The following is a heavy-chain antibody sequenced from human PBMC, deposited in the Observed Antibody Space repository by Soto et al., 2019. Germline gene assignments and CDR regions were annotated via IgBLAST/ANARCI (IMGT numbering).Heavy chain of an antibody. CDR2: ISAYNGNT. V-gene: IGHV1-18*01. Sequence: GASVKVSCKASGYTFTSYGISWVRQAPGQGLEWMGWISAYNGNTNYAQKLQGRVTMTTDTSTSTAYMELRSLRSDDAAVYYCARDVVWFGELSRSGGYYYYYMDVWGKGTTVTVSS. CDR3: ARDVVWFGELSRSGGYYYYYMDV. D-gene: IGHD3-10*01. J-gene: IGHJ6*03. CDR1: GYTFTSYG.